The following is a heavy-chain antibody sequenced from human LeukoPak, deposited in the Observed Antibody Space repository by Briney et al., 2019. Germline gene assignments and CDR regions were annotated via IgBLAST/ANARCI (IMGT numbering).Heavy chain of an antibody. CDR1: TLTFRISY. CDR2: SCSGGST. V-gene: IGHV3-53*01. CDR3: AREPGLQLWLPSFYY. D-gene: IGHD5-18*01. Sequence: GGSLSLSCAASTLTFRISYVRCVRQAPGKGVEGVSISCSGGSTYYADSVKGRFTISRDNTKSTLYLQMNGLSAEDTAVYYCAREPGLQLWLPSFYYWGQGTLVTVSS. J-gene: IGHJ4*02.